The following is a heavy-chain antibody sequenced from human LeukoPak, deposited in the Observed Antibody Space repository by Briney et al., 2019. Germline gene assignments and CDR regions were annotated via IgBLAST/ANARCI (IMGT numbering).Heavy chain of an antibody. V-gene: IGHV3-23*01. CDR1: GFTFSSHG. CDR2: SSSIGGRT. D-gene: IGHD5-12*01. CDR3: ARVGYSGYDYRTYDY. J-gene: IGHJ4*02. Sequence: GGSLRLSCAASGFTFSSHGMNWVRQAPGKGLEWVSGSSSIGGRTYYADSVKGRFTVTRDNSRNTLYLQMNSLRAEDTAVYYCARVGYSGYDYRTYDYWGQGTLVTVSS.